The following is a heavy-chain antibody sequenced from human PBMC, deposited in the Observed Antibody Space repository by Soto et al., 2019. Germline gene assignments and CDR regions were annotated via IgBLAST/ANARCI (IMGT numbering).Heavy chain of an antibody. CDR1: GYSFTSYW. D-gene: IGHD4-17*01. CDR2: IYPGDSDT. Sequence: EVQLVQSGAEVKKPGESLKISCKGSGYSFTSYWIGWVRQMPGQGLEWMGIIYPGDSDTRYSPSFQGRVTISADKSISTDYLQWSSLKASDTAMYDCARHRSGGDDLNPWFDPWGQGTLVTVSS. V-gene: IGHV5-51*01. CDR3: ARHRSGGDDLNPWFDP. J-gene: IGHJ5*02.